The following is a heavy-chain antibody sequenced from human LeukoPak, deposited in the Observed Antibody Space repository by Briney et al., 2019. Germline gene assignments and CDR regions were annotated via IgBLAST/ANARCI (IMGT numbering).Heavy chain of an antibody. CDR3: ARARSGSYYCDY. D-gene: IGHD1-26*01. J-gene: IGHJ4*02. V-gene: IGHV1-18*01. CDR2: ISAYNGNT. CDR1: GYTFTSYG. Sequence: ASVKVPCKASGYTFTSYGISWVRQAPGQGLELMGWISAYNGNTNYAQKLQGRVTMTTDTSTSTAYMELRSLRSDDTAVYYCARARSGSYYCDYWGQGTLVTVSS.